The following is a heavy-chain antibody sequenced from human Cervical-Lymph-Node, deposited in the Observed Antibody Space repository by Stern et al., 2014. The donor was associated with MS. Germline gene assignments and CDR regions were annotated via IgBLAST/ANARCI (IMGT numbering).Heavy chain of an antibody. CDR1: GFTFSGYT. J-gene: IGHJ4*02. D-gene: IGHD5-24*01. CDR2: ITTSSNSI. Sequence: EVQLVESGGGLVQPGGSLRLSCAASGFTFSGYTVNWVRQAPGKGLEWVSSITTSSNSIYYADSVQGRFTISRDSAKNSVYLQMNSLRDEVTAVYYCVRSWHYFDYWGQGSLVTVSS. V-gene: IGHV3-48*02. CDR3: VRSWHYFDY.